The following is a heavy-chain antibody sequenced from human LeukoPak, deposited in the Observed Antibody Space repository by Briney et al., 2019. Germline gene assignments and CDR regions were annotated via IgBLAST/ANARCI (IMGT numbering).Heavy chain of an antibody. CDR1: GGSISTYY. CDR2: IFTSGST. J-gene: IGHJ4*02. Sequence: SETLSLTCTVSGGSISTYYWSWIRRPAGKGMEWIGRIFTSGSTNYNPSLKSRVTMSVDTSKNQFSLKLSSVTAADTAVYYCARSRVAYYFDYWGQGTLVTVSS. V-gene: IGHV4-4*07. CDR3: ARSRVAYYFDY.